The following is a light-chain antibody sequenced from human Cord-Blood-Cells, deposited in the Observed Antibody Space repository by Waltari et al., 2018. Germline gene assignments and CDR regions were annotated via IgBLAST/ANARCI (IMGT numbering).Light chain of an antibody. CDR2: KAS. CDR3: QQYNSYSS. V-gene: IGKV1-5*03. Sequence: DIQMTQSPSTLSASVGDRVTITCRASQSISSWLAWYQQKPGKAPKLLIYKASSLESGVPSRFSGSGSGTEFTLTINSLQPDDFATYYCQQYNSYSSFGXGXKXE. CDR1: QSISSW. J-gene: IGKJ2*03.